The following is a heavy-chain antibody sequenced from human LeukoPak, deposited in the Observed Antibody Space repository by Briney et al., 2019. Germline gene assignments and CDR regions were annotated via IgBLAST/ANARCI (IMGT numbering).Heavy chain of an antibody. Sequence: PAGSLRLSCAVSGFTVSTECMGCVRQAPGKGLERVALINSGDSTSYADSVKGRFTISRHNSKNTLYLQMNSLRAEDTAVYYCARALYYFDYWGQGTLVTVSS. CDR1: GFTVSTEC. CDR2: INSGDST. CDR3: ARALYYFDY. J-gene: IGHJ4*02. V-gene: IGHV3-53*04.